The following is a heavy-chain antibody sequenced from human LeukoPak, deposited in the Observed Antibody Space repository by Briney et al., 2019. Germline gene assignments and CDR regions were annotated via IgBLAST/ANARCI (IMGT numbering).Heavy chain of an antibody. J-gene: IGHJ6*02. V-gene: IGHV4-4*07. CDR1: GGSISTYN. CDR2: IYTSGST. CDR3: ATEYYFAMDV. Sequence: SETLSLTCTVSGGSISTYNWTWIRQPAGEGLEWIGRIYTSGSTNYNPSLKSRVTMSVDTSKNQLSLKLTSVTAADTAVYFCATEYYFAMDVWGQGTTVTVSS.